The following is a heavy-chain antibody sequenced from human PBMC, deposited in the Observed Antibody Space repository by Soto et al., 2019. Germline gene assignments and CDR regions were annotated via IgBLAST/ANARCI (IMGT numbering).Heavy chain of an antibody. CDR2: ISYDGGNE. Sequence: GSLRLSCAGSGFTFSSYGIHWVRQAPGKGLEWVALISYDGGNEKYTESVKDRFTISRDDSHNVAYLQMSSLRTEDTAMYYCAKDRYSGTYPTDFDYWGQGSLV. V-gene: IGHV3-30*18. CDR3: AKDRYSGTYPTDFDY. D-gene: IGHD1-26*01. J-gene: IGHJ4*02. CDR1: GFTFSSYG.